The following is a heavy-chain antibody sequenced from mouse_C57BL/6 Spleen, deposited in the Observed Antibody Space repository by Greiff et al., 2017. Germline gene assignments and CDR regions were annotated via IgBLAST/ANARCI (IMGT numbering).Heavy chain of an antibody. CDR1: GYSITSGYY. V-gene: IGHV3-6*01. Sequence: EVQLQESGPGLVKPSQSLSLTCSVTGYSITSGYYWNWIRQFPGNKLEWMGYISYDGSNNYNPSLKNRISITRDTSKNQFFLKLNSVTTEDTATYYCARDLTGYFDYWGLGTTLTVSS. D-gene: IGHD4-1*01. J-gene: IGHJ2*01. CDR2: ISYDGSN. CDR3: ARDLTGYFDY.